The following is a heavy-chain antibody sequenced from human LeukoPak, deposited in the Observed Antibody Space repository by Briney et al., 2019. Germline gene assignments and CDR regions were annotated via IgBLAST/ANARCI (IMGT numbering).Heavy chain of an antibody. Sequence: SETLSLTCTVSGDSVSSYYWSWIRQLPGKRLEWIGCIYYSESATYNPSLKSRVTISLDTSKNQFFLKLSSVTAADTAVYYCARKRSFDLWGQGTLVTVSS. J-gene: IGHJ4*02. CDR2: IYYSESA. CDR3: ARKRSFDL. CDR1: GDSVSSYY. V-gene: IGHV4-59*02. D-gene: IGHD3-9*01.